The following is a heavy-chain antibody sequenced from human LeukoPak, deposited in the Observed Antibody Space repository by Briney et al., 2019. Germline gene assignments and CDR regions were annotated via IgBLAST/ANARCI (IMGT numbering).Heavy chain of an antibody. CDR3: ATKRGDD. D-gene: IGHD1-1*01. CDR2: IKYDGSEK. V-gene: IGHV3-7*05. CDR1: GFTFSHYW. J-gene: IGHJ4*02. Sequence: GGSLRLSCAASGFTFSHYWISWVRQAPGKGLEWVANIKYDGSEKYYVDSVKGRFTISRDNAKNSLYLQMNSLRGDDTAVYYCATKRGDDWGQGTLVTVSS.